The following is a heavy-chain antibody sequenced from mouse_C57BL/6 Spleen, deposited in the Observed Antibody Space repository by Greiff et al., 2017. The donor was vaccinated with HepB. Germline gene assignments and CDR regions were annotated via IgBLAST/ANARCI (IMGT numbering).Heavy chain of an antibody. D-gene: IGHD1-1*01. CDR1: GYTFTDYE. CDR3: TRSDYGSSYGYFDV. V-gene: IGHV1-15*01. J-gene: IGHJ1*03. CDR2: IDPETGGT. Sequence: VQLQQSGAELVRPGASVTLSCKASGYTFTDYEMHWVKQTPVHGLEWIGAIDPETGGTAYNQKFKGKAILTVDKSSSTAYMGLRSLTSEDSAVYYCTRSDYGSSYGYFDVWGTGTTVTVSS.